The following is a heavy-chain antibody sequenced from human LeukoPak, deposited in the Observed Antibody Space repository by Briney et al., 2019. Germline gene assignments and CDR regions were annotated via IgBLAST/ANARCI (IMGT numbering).Heavy chain of an antibody. Sequence: SETLSLTCAVYGGSFSGYYWSWIRQPPGKGLEWIGEINHSGSTNYNPSLKSRATISVDTSKNQFSLKLSSVTAADTAVYYCAREFVGGSGSYRSKYYYYGMDVWGQGTTVTVSS. V-gene: IGHV4-34*01. D-gene: IGHD3-10*01. CDR2: INHSGST. CDR3: AREFVGGSGSYRSKYYYYGMDV. CDR1: GGSFSGYY. J-gene: IGHJ6*02.